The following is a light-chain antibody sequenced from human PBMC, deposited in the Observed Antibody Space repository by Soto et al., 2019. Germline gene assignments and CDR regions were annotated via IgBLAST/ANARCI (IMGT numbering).Light chain of an antibody. CDR2: WAS. CDR1: QSVLYSSNNKNY. J-gene: IGKJ1*01. CDR3: QQYYSPRT. V-gene: IGKV4-1*01. Sequence: DIVMTQSPDSLAVSLGERATINCKSSQSVLYSSNNKNYLAWYQQKPGQPPKLLIYWASTRESGVPDRFSGSASGTDFTLTISSLQAEAVAVYYCQQYYSPRTFGQGTKVEIK.